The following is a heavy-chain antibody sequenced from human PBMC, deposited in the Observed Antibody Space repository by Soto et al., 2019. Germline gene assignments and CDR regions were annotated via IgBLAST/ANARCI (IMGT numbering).Heavy chain of an antibody. Sequence: GGSLRLSCAASGFTFSSYAMSWVRQAPGKGLEWVSGSNGSGGRTYYADSVKGRFTISRDNAKNTLYLQMNSLRAEDTALYHCAREVCSGSSPPWFDPWGQGTLVTVSS. D-gene: IGHD3-10*01. J-gene: IGHJ5*02. CDR2: SNGSGGRT. V-gene: IGHV3-23*01. CDR1: GFTFSSYA. CDR3: AREVCSGSSPPWFDP.